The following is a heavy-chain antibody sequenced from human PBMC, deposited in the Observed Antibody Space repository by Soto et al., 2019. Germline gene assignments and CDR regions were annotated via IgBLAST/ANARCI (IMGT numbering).Heavy chain of an antibody. CDR3: TTDIYDILTGYFDY. CDR2: IKSKTDGWTT. V-gene: IGHV3-15*01. CDR1: GFXFSNAW. J-gene: IGHJ4*02. Sequence: GXLRLSCATSGFXFSNAWLIWVRHAPGNGLEWVGRIKSKTDGWTTDYAAPVKGRFTISRDDSKNTLYLQMNILKTEDTAVYYCTTDIYDILTGYFDYWGQGTLATVSS. D-gene: IGHD3-9*01.